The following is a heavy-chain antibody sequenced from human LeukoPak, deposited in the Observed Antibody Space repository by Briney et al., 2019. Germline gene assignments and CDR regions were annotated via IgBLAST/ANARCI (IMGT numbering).Heavy chain of an antibody. V-gene: IGHV4-59*08. CDR2: ISYSGST. J-gene: IGHJ4*02. D-gene: IGHD4-17*01. Sequence: PSETLSLTCTVSGGSISSHYWSWIRQPPGNGLEWIGYISYSGSTNYNPSLKSRVNISVDTSKNQFSLKLSSVTAADTAVYYCARDDYGDYFDYWGQGTLVTVSS. CDR3: ARDDYGDYFDY. CDR1: GGSISSHY.